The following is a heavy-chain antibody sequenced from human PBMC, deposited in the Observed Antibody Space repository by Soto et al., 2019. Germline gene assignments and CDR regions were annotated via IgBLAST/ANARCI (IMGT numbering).Heavy chain of an antibody. Sequence: QVQLVQSGAEVKKPGATVKVSCKASGYIVTSFGINWVRQAPGQGLEWMGCISEYGDSNYSEKLQDRVSLTTDTYTNTAYMELRSLGSDDTGVYYCARGGGAYDVWGQGTLVTVSS. CDR1: GYIVTSFG. J-gene: IGHJ4*02. CDR3: ARGGGAYDV. CDR2: ISEYGDS. D-gene: IGHD3-16*01. V-gene: IGHV1-18*01.